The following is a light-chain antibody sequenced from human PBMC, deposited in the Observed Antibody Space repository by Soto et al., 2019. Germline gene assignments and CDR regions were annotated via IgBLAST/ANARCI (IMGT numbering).Light chain of an antibody. J-gene: IGKJ4*01. V-gene: IGKV3-15*01. CDR2: GAS. CDR3: QQYHNWPLT. Sequence: EIAMTQSPATLSVSPGERATLSCRASQSVSSNLAWYQQKPGQAPRLLIYGASTRATGIPARFSGSGSGTEFTVTISSLQSEDFAVYYCQQYHNWPLTFGGGTKVEIK. CDR1: QSVSSN.